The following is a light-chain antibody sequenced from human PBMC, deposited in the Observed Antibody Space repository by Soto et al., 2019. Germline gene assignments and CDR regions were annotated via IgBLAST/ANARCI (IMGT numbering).Light chain of an antibody. Sequence: QLVLTQPPSVSGAPGQRVTISCTGSSSNIGAGYDVHWYQQLPGTAPKLLIYDTNNRPSGVPDRFTGSKSGTSASLAITGLQAEDEADFYCQSYDTSLSVWVFGGGTKLTVL. CDR1: SSNIGAGYD. J-gene: IGLJ3*02. CDR2: DTN. V-gene: IGLV1-40*01. CDR3: QSYDTSLSVWV.